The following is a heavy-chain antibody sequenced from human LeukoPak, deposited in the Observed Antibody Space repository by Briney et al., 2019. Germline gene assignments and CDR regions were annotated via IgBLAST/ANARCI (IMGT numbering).Heavy chain of an antibody. CDR2: IYHSGST. Sequence: SETLSLTCAVSGGSISSGGYSWSWIRQPPGKGLEWIGYIYHSGSTYHNPSLKSRVTISVDRSKNQFSLKLSSVTAADTAVYYCARVRDGYNSYDWFDPWGQGTLVTVSS. J-gene: IGHJ5*02. V-gene: IGHV4-30-2*01. CDR3: ARVRDGYNSYDWFDP. D-gene: IGHD5-24*01. CDR1: GGSISSGGYS.